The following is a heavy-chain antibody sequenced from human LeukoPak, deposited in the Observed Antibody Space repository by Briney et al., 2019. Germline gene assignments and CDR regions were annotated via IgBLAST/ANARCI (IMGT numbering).Heavy chain of an antibody. D-gene: IGHD2-2*01. CDR3: ARIDCSSASCLYYYGMDV. V-gene: IGHV5-10-1*01. CDR1: GYSFISYW. Sequence: GESLKISCKGSGYSFISYWINRVRQMPGKGLEWMGRIYPRDSYTNYSPSFQGHVTISADKSISTAYLQWSSLKASDTAMYYCARIDCSSASCLYYYGMDVWGQGTTVTVSS. CDR2: IYPRDSYT. J-gene: IGHJ6*02.